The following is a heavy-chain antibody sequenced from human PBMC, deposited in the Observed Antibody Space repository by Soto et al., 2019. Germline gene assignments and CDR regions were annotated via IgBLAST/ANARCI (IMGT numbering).Heavy chain of an antibody. CDR2: ISGATSKT. Sequence: PGGSLRLSCAASGFTFDSYAMSWVRQAPGKGLEWVSAISGATSKTYYADSVKGRFIISRDNSKNTVFLQMNSLRAEDTAVYYCAKKITGGSYYRDYFDYWGQGTLVTVSS. V-gene: IGHV3-23*01. J-gene: IGHJ4*02. CDR3: AKKITGGSYYRDYFDY. CDR1: GFTFDSYA. D-gene: IGHD3-10*01.